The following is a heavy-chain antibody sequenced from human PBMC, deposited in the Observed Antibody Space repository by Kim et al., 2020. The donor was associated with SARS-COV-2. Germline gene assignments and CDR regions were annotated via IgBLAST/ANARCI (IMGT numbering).Heavy chain of an antibody. D-gene: IGHD5-18*01. V-gene: IGHV4-59*08. CDR3: ARRRRIQLRRTGDAFDI. J-gene: IGHJ3*02. Sequence: LKSRVTISVDTSKNQFSLKLSSVTAADTAVYYCARRRRIQLRRTGDAFDIWGQGTTVTVSS.